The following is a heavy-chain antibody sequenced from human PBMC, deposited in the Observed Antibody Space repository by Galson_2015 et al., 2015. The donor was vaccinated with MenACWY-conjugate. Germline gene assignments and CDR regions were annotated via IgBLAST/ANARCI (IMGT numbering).Heavy chain of an antibody. CDR3: ARGDYYAYSFDS. J-gene: IGHJ4*02. CDR1: GFTFSNYY. V-gene: IGHV3-74*01. CDR2: LNGDGQST. D-gene: IGHD3-10*01. Sequence: SLRLSCAASGFTFSNYYMHWVRQAPGEGLEWVSSLNGDGQSTNYADSVKGRFSISRDNVKNTLYLQMNSLTAEDTAVYYCARGDYYAYSFDSWGQATLVTVSS.